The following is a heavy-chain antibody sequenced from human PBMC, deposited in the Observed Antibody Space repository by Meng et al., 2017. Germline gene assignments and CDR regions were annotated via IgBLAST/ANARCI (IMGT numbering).Heavy chain of an antibody. CDR1: GFTFSSYG. Sequence: GESLKISCAASGFTFSSYGMHWVRQAPGKGLEWVAVIWYDGSNKYYADSVKGRFTISRDNAKNSLYLQMNSLRAEDTAVYYCARDGVVVGATDYWGQGTLVTVSS. CDR2: IWYDGSNK. CDR3: ARDGVVVGATDY. J-gene: IGHJ4*02. V-gene: IGHV3-33*01. D-gene: IGHD1-26*01.